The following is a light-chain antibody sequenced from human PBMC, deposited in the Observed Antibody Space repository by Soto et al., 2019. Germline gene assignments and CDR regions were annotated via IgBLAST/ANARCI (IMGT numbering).Light chain of an antibody. J-gene: IGKJ5*01. CDR2: GAS. CDR3: QQYNDWPPRIT. CDR1: QSVSSN. V-gene: IGKV3-15*01. Sequence: EIVLTQSPGTLSVSAGERATLSCRASQSVSSNLAWYQQKPGQAPRLLIYGASTRATGIPARFSGSGSGTEFTLTISSLQSEDFAVYYCQQYNDWPPRITFGQGTRLEIK.